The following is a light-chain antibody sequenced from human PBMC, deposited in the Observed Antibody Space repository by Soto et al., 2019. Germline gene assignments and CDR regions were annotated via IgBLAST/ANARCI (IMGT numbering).Light chain of an antibody. J-gene: IGKJ1*01. CDR3: QQYTDWPTT. V-gene: IGKV3-15*01. Sequence: EIGMTQSPATLSESPGERATLSCRASQSVRTTVAWYQQRPGQAPRLLIYDASTRVIGVPARFSGGGSGTDFTLTVTSLQSEDFGIYYCQQYTDWPTTFGQGTKVDI. CDR2: DAS. CDR1: QSVRTT.